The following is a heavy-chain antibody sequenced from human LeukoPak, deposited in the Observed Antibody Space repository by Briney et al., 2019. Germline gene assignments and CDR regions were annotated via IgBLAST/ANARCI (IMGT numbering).Heavy chain of an antibody. Sequence: SLNVSCKSSGYTVTVYYMHCVRQSPGQRLEWMGRINPNSGGTNYAQKFQGRVTMTRDTSISTAYMELSRLRSDDTAVYYCARDRPPCSSTSCYTHPDNWFDPWGQGTLVTVSS. CDR2: INPNSGGT. CDR1: GYTVTVYY. V-gene: IGHV1-2*06. J-gene: IGHJ5*02. CDR3: ARDRPPCSSTSCYTHPDNWFDP. D-gene: IGHD2-2*02.